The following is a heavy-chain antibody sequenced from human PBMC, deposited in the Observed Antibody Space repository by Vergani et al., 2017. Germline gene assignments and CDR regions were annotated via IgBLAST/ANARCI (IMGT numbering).Heavy chain of an antibody. CDR2: IYPADSDT. V-gene: IGHV5-51*01. CDR3: ARHTTYTDS. CDR1: EYRFGNYW. Sequence: EVELVQSGPEMRKPGASLKISCKGSEYRFGNYWIGWVRQMPGKGLEWMGIIYPADSDTRYSPSFQGQVTISADKSISTAFLQWDSLKASDPALYYCARHTTYTDSWGQGTLVTVSS. D-gene: IGHD1-1*01. J-gene: IGHJ4*02.